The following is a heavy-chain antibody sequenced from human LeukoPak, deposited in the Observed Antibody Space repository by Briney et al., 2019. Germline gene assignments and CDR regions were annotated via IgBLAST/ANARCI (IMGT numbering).Heavy chain of an antibody. CDR2: IIPVLGIA. J-gene: IGHJ6*02. Sequence: RASVKVSCKASGGTFSSYAISWVRQAPGQGLEWMGRIIPVLGIANYAQKFQGRVTITADKSTSAAYMELSSLRSEDTAVYYCAREHDSSGYYSRDYYYYGMDAWGQGTTVTVSS. D-gene: IGHD3-22*01. CDR1: GGTFSSYA. CDR3: AREHDSSGYYSRDYYYYGMDA. V-gene: IGHV1-69*04.